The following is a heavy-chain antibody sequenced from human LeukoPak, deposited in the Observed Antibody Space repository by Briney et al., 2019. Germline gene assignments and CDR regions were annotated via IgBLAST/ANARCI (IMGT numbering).Heavy chain of an antibody. V-gene: IGHV4-39*01. Sequence: PSETLSLTCTVSGGSISSSSYYWGWIRQPPGKGLEWIGSIYYSGSTYYNPSLKSRVTISVDTSKNQFSLKLSSVTAADTAVYYCARAPIVVVPAAIFRRAAFDIWGQGTMVTVSS. CDR2: IYYSGST. CDR3: ARAPIVVVPAAIFRRAAFDI. CDR1: GGSISSSSYY. D-gene: IGHD2-2*02. J-gene: IGHJ3*02.